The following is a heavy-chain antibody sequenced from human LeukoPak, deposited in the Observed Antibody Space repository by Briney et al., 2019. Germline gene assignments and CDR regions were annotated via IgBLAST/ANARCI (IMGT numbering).Heavy chain of an antibody. CDR1: GFTFSSYS. D-gene: IGHD3-10*01. CDR3: ARDRGSGTYYYGSGSYYGGDYYYYGMDV. V-gene: IGHV3-21*01. CDR2: ISSSSSYI. Sequence: GGSLRLSCAASGFTFSSYSMNWVRQAPGKGLEWVSAISSSSSYIHYADSVKGRFTISRDNSKNTLYLQMNSLRAEDTAVYYCARDRGSGTYYYGSGSYYGGDYYYYGMDVWGQGTTVTVSS. J-gene: IGHJ6*02.